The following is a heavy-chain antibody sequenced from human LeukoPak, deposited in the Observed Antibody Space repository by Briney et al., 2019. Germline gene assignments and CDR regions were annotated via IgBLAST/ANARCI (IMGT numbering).Heavy chain of an antibody. CDR1: GLSFSTSW. V-gene: IGHV3-7*01. CDR3: ARGQGAA. Sequence: GGSLRLSCAASGLSFSTSWMTWARQAPGKGLEWVANVKQDGRLKYYVDSVKGRFTISRDNAKNSLFLQMTSLRAEDTAVYYCARGQGAAWGQGTLVTVSS. J-gene: IGHJ4*02. D-gene: IGHD4/OR15-4a*01. CDR2: VKQDGRLK.